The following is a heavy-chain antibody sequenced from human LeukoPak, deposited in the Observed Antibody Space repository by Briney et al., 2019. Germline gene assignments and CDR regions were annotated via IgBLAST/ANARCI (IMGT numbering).Heavy chain of an antibody. CDR1: GGSISSGSYY. Sequence: PSQTLSLTCTVSGGSISSGSYYWSWIRQPAGKGLEWIGRIYTSGSTNYNPSLKSRVTISVGTSKNQFSLKLSSVTAADTAVYYCARVFCSGGSCYSAPYYMDVWGKGTTVTVSS. J-gene: IGHJ6*03. CDR2: IYTSGST. CDR3: ARVFCSGGSCYSAPYYMDV. D-gene: IGHD2-15*01. V-gene: IGHV4-61*02.